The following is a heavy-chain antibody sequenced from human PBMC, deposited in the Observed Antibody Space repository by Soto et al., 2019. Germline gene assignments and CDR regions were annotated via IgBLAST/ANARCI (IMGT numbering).Heavy chain of an antibody. J-gene: IGHJ4*02. V-gene: IGHV1-69*01. CDR3: ATNEMFRGVFAHFDS. CDR2: IIPIFGTA. D-gene: IGHD3-10*01. CDR1: GGTFSSYA. Sequence: QVQLVQSGAEVKKPGSSVKVSCKASGGTFSSYAISWVRQAPGQGLEWMGGIIPIFGTANYAQKFQGRVTITADESTSTASRELSTLKFEDTAVYYCATNEMFRGVFAHFDSWGQGTLVTVSS.